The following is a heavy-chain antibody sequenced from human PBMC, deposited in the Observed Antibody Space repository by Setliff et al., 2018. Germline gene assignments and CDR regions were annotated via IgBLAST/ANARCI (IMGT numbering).Heavy chain of an antibody. CDR1: GYTLTELS. CDR3: ATAGLRGNWSDP. D-gene: IGHD3-16*01. V-gene: IGHV1-24*01. J-gene: IGHJ5*02. CDR2: FDPEDGET. Sequence: GASVKVSCKVSGYTLTELSMHWVRQAPGKGLEWMGGFDPEDGETIYAQKFQGRVTMTEDTSTDTAYMELSSLRSEDTAVYYCATAGLRGNWSDPWGQGTLVIVSS.